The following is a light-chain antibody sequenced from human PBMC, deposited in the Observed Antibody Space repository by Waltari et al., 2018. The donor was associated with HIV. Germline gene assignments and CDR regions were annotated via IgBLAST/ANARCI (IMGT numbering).Light chain of an antibody. V-gene: IGLV3-10*01. Sequence: ELTQPPSLSVSPGQAASITCSGALLPKNPAYWSQQRSGQAPLLVIYEDDKRPSGIPQRFSASPSHTLATLTISGAQLEDEAVYFCYSPDGTPDRRGVFGGGTTLTVL. J-gene: IGLJ2*01. CDR3: YSPDGTPDRRGV. CDR2: EDD. CDR1: LLPKNP.